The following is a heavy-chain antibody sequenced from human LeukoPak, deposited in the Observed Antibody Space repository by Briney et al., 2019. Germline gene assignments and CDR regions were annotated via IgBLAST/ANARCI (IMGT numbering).Heavy chain of an antibody. J-gene: IGHJ4*02. D-gene: IGHD1-26*01. CDR2: ISGSGGST. V-gene: IGHV3-23*01. Sequence: GGSLRLSCAASGFTFSSYAMSWVRQAPGKGLEWVSAISGSGGSTYYADSMKGRFTISRDNSKNTLYLQMNSLRADDTAVYYCAKGLMGATPCYFDYWGQGTLVTVSS. CDR1: GFTFSSYA. CDR3: AKGLMGATPCYFDY.